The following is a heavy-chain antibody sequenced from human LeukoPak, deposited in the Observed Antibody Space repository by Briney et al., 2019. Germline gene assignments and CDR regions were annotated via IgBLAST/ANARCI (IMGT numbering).Heavy chain of an antibody. Sequence: PGGSLRLSCAASGFTFSSYSMNWVRQAPGKGLEWVSSISSSSSYIYYADSVKGRFTISRDNAKNSLYLQMNSLRAEDTAVYYCARDFCGDGYSCGDDYWGQGTLVTVSS. J-gene: IGHJ4*02. D-gene: IGHD5-24*01. CDR2: ISSSSSYI. V-gene: IGHV3-21*01. CDR1: GFTFSSYS. CDR3: ARDFCGDGYSCGDDY.